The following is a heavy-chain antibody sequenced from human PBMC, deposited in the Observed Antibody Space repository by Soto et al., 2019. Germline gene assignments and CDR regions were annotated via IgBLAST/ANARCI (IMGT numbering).Heavy chain of an antibody. CDR1: GGSISSYY. CDR3: ARVDTMVRGAPDY. J-gene: IGHJ4*02. Sequence: SETLSLTCTVSGGSISSYYWSWIRQPPGKGLEWIGYIYYSGSTNYNPSLKSRVTISVDTSKNQFSLKLSSVTAADTAVYYCARVDTMVRGAPDYWGQGTLVTV. V-gene: IGHV4-59*01. CDR2: IYYSGST. D-gene: IGHD3-10*01.